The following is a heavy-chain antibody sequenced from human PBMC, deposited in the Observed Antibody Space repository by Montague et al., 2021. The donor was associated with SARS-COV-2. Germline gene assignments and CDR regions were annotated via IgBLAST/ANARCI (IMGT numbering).Heavy chain of an antibody. J-gene: IGHJ4*02. D-gene: IGHD3-22*01. V-gene: IGHV3-23*01. Sequence: SLRLSCAASGFTFSSYAMSWVRQAPGKGLEWVSAISGSGGSTYYAASVKGRFTISRDNSKNTLYLKMNSLRAEDTAVYYCAKTPIVVVITGYFDYWGQGTLVTVSS. CDR3: AKTPIVVVITGYFDY. CDR2: ISGSGGST. CDR1: GFTFSSYA.